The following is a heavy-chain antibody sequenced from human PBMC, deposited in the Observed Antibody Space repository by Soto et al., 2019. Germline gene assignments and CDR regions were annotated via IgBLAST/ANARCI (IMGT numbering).Heavy chain of an antibody. V-gene: IGHV1-18*01. CDR3: ARGHGDYIGDFDY. CDR1: GYTFTNYG. J-gene: IGHJ4*02. Sequence: QVQLVQSGTEVKKSGASVKVSCKASGYTFTNYGISWVRQAPGQGLEWVGWISGFNGNTNYVQKLKGRVTMGTDTSTSTAYMQLRSLRSDDTAVYYCARGHGDYIGDFDYWGQGTLVTVSS. D-gene: IGHD4-17*01. CDR2: ISGFNGNT.